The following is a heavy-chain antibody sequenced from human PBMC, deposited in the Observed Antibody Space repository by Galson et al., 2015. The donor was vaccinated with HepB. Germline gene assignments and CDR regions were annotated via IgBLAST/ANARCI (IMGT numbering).Heavy chain of an antibody. CDR2: IKSKTDGGTT. D-gene: IGHD4-17*01. CDR3: TTYLDYGDYVREFDY. CDR1: GFTFSNAW. Sequence: SLRLSCAASGFTFSNAWMSWVRQAPGKGLEWVGRIKSKTDGGTTDYAAPVKGRFTISRDDSKNTLYLQMNSLKTEDTAVYYCTTYLDYGDYVREFDYWGQGTLVTVSS. V-gene: IGHV3-15*01. J-gene: IGHJ4*02.